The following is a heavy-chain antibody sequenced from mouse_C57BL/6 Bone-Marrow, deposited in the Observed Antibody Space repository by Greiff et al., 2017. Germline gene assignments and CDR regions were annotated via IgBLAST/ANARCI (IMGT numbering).Heavy chain of an antibody. J-gene: IGHJ2*01. CDR3: ARVEWLLPYYCDY. V-gene: IGHV1-76*01. D-gene: IGHD2-3*01. CDR2: IYPGSGNT. CDR1: GYTFTDYY. Sequence: VQLVESGAELVRPGASVKLSCKASGYTFTDYYINWVKQRPGQGLEWIARIYPGSGNTYYNEKCKGKATLTADKSSSTAYMQLSSLTSEDSAVYFCARVEWLLPYYCDYWGQGTTLTVAS.